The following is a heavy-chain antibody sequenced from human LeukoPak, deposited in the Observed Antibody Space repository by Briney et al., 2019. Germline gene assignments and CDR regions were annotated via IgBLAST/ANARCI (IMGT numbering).Heavy chain of an antibody. V-gene: IGHV1-18*01. CDR3: ARSMITFGGVIEKGDAFDI. CDR1: GYTFTSYG. J-gene: IGHJ3*02. CDR2: ISAYNGNT. Sequence: ASVKVSCKASGYTFTSYGISWVRQAPGQGLEWMGWISAYNGNTNYAQKLQGRVTMTTDTSTSTAYMELRSLRSDDTAVYYCARSMITFGGVIEKGDAFDIWGQGTMVTVSS. D-gene: IGHD3-16*02.